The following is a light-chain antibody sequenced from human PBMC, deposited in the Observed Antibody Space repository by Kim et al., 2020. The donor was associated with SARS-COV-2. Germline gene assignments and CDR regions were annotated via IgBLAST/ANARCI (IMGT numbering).Light chain of an antibody. V-gene: IGKV3-20*01. CDR1: QSVSSSY. J-gene: IGKJ4*01. CDR2: GAS. Sequence: LSPGERATLACRASQSVSSSYLAWYQQKPGQAPRLLIYGASRRANGIPDRFSGSGSGTDFTLTISRLEPEDFAVYYCQQYGSSPSFGGGTKVDIK. CDR3: QQYGSSPS.